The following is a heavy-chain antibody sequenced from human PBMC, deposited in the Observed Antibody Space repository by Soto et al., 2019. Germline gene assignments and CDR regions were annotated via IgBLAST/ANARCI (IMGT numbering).Heavy chain of an antibody. J-gene: IGHJ4*02. Sequence: QVQLVQSGAEVKKPGSSVKVSCKASGGTLSAHTINWVRQAPGQGLEWMGRVIPMLGKANYAQKLQGRVTITADKSTSTAYMELRSLRSDDTAVYYCARMREYTYGLIEYWGQGTLVNVSS. CDR2: VIPMLGKA. V-gene: IGHV1-69*02. CDR3: ARMREYTYGLIEY. D-gene: IGHD5-18*01. CDR1: GGTLSAHT.